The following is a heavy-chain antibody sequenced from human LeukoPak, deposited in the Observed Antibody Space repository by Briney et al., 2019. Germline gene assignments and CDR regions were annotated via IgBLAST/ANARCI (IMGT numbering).Heavy chain of an antibody. CDR1: GGTFSSYA. D-gene: IGHD3-22*01. CDR3: ASWLPYYYDSSGYFDY. J-gene: IGHJ4*02. Sequence: GASVKVSCKASGGTFSSYAISWVRQAPGQGLEWMGGIMPIFGTANYAQKFQGRVTITADESTSTAYMELSSLRSEDTAVYYCASWLPYYYDSSGYFDYWGQGTLVTVSS. CDR2: IMPIFGTA. V-gene: IGHV1-69*13.